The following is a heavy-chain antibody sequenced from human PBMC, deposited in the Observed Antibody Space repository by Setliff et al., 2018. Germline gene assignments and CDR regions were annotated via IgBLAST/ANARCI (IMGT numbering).Heavy chain of an antibody. J-gene: IGHJ4*02. CDR1: GNAFTSYY. CDR3: ARINFYVSSGYYYAPEL. D-gene: IGHD3-22*01. Sequence: ASVKVSCKASGNAFTSYYMYWVRQAPGQGLEWMGWINNYNFNTQYAQKFQGRVTVTTDTSTTTAYMELRSLRADDTAVYYCARINFYVSSGYYYAPELWGQGTTVTVS. CDR2: INNYNFNT. V-gene: IGHV1-18*04.